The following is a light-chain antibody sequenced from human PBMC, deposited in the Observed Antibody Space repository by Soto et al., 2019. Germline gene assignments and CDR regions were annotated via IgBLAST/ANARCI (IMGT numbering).Light chain of an antibody. J-gene: IGKJ1*01. V-gene: IGKV3-15*01. CDR1: QSVSSN. CDR3: QQYNNWPPWT. Sequence: EIVLTQSPATLSLSPGERATLSCRASQSVSSNLAWYQQKPGQAPRLLTYGASTRATGIPARFSGSGSGTEFTLTISSLQSEDFAVYYCQQYNNWPPWTFGQGTKVDIK. CDR2: GAS.